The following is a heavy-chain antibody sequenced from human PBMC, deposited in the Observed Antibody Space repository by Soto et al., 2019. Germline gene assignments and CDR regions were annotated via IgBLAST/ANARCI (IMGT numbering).Heavy chain of an antibody. CDR1: GFTFSDNI. CDR2: ISADGDTK. Sequence: SLRLSCAASGFTFSDNILHWVRQAPGKGLEWLAFISADGDTKYYADSVKGRFTISGDNSKNTLYLQMNSLRREDTSVYYCLGGIGYSYGYHAFDLWGQGTMVTVSS. CDR3: LGGIGYSYGYHAFDL. D-gene: IGHD5-18*01. V-gene: IGHV3-30-3*01. J-gene: IGHJ3*01.